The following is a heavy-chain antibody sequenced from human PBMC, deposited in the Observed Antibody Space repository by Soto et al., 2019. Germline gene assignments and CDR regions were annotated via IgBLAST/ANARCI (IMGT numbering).Heavy chain of an antibody. Sequence: EVQLVESGGGLVQPGGSLRLACAASGFIISSYWIHWVRQAPGKGLVWVSRINSDGSSTNYADSVKGRFTISRDNAKSTLYLQMNSLRAEDTAVYYCAVLTGAFDVCGQGTMVTVSS. CDR1: GFIISSYW. CDR2: INSDGSST. J-gene: IGHJ3*01. V-gene: IGHV3-74*01. D-gene: IGHD2-8*01. CDR3: AVLTGAFDV.